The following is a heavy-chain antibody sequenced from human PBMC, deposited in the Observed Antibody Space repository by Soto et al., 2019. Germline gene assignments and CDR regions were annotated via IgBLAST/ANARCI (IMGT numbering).Heavy chain of an antibody. CDR2: ISGSGGST. CDR1: GFTFSSYA. V-gene: IGHV3-23*01. D-gene: IGHD2-15*01. CDR3: ARTMTYCSGGSCFPDY. J-gene: IGHJ4*02. Sequence: EVQLLESGGGLVQPGGSLRLSCAASGFTFSSYAMSWVRQAPGKGLEWVSAISGSGGSTYYADSVKGRFTISRDNSKNTLYLQMNSLRAEDTAVYYCARTMTYCSGGSCFPDYWGQGTLVTVSS.